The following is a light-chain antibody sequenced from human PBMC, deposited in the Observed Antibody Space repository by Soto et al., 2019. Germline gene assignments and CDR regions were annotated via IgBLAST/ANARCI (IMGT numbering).Light chain of an antibody. CDR2: DAS. V-gene: IGKV3-11*01. Sequence: EIVLTHSPVTLSLSPGERATLSCRASQSISKYLAWYQQKPGQAPRLLIYDASNRASGIPARFSGSGSGTDFTLTISSLEPEDFAVYYCQQRSNWRGTFGGGTKVDIK. CDR3: QQRSNWRGT. J-gene: IGKJ4*01. CDR1: QSISKY.